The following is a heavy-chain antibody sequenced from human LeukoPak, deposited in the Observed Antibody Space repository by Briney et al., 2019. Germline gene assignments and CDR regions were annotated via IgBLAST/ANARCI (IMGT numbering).Heavy chain of an antibody. D-gene: IGHD3-9*01. Sequence: GGSLRLSCAASGFTFSSYGMHWVRQAPGKGLEWVAVISYDGSNKYYADSVKGRFTISRDNSKNTLYLQMNSLRAEDTAVYYCAKDMGHHTLTGLDYWGQGTLVTVSS. CDR1: GFTFSSYG. J-gene: IGHJ4*02. V-gene: IGHV3-30*18. CDR2: ISYDGSNK. CDR3: AKDMGHHTLTGLDY.